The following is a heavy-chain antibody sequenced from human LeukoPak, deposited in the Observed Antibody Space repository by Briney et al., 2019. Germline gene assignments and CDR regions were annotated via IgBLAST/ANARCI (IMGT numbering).Heavy chain of an antibody. J-gene: IGHJ6*03. CDR2: IRDDGSNK. CDR1: GFTFSSYG. Sequence: PGGSLRLSCAASGFTFSSYGMHWVRQAPGKGLEGVAVIRDDGSNKYYADSVKGRFTISRDNSKNTLYLQMNSLRAEDTAVYYCAKVSRPSSDIVVVVAATLLPMDVWGKGTTVTISS. CDR3: AKVSRPSSDIVVVVAATLLPMDV. V-gene: IGHV3-30*02. D-gene: IGHD2-15*01.